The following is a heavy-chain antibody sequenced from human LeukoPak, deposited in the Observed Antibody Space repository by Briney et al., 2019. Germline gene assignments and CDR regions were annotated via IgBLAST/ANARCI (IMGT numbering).Heavy chain of an antibody. CDR3: TRGEVTTSLDY. D-gene: IGHD4-17*01. CDR2: IDPNRGGT. CDR1: GYTFTSYD. J-gene: IGHJ4*02. Sequence: ASVKVSCKASGYTFTSYDINWVRQATGQGLEWMGWIDPNRGGTNFAERFQGRVTVTMDTSISTAYMELSRLRSDDTAVYYCTRGEVTTSLDYWGQGTLVTVSS. V-gene: IGHV1-2*02.